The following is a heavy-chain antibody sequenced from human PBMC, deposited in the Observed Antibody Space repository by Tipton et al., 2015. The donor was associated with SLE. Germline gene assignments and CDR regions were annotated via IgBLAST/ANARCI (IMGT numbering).Heavy chain of an antibody. V-gene: IGHV4-38-2*01. CDR3: ARHIDCINHGCYSPWFDP. CDR1: GYSISSGYY. CDR2: IYHSGST. D-gene: IGHD1-26*01. J-gene: IGHJ5*02. Sequence: TLSLTCAVSGYSISSGYYWGWIRQPPGKGLEWIGSIYHSGSTYYNPSLKSRVTISVDTSKNQFSLKLSSVTAADTAVYYCARHIDCINHGCYSPWFDPWGQGTLVTVSS.